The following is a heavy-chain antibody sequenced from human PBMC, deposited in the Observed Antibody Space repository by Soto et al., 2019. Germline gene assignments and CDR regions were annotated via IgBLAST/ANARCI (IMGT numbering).Heavy chain of an antibody. CDR2: IYWNDDK. J-gene: IGHJ3*02. CDR3: AHTRPSITLGGVIVRDAFDI. CDR1: GFSLSTSGVG. D-gene: IGHD3-16*02. V-gene: IGHV2-5*01. Sequence: QITLKESGPTLVKPTQTLTLTCTFSGFSLSTSGVGVGWIRQPPGKALEWLALIYWNDDKRYSPSLKSRLTITKDTSKNQVVLTMTNMEPVDTATYYCAHTRPSITLGGVIVRDAFDIWGQGTMVTVSS.